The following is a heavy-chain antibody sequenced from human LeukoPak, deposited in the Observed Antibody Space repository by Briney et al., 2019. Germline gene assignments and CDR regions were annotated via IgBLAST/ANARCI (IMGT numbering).Heavy chain of an antibody. CDR2: IIPIFGTA. J-gene: IGHJ4*02. V-gene: IGHV1-69*05. D-gene: IGHD3-22*01. Sequence: SVKVSCKASGGTFSSYAISWVRQAPGQGLEWMGRIIPIFGTANYAQKFQGRVTITTDESTSTAYMELSSLRSEDTAVYYCARDYFDSSGYYYFDYWGQGTLVTVSS. CDR1: GGTFSSYA. CDR3: ARDYFDSSGYYYFDY.